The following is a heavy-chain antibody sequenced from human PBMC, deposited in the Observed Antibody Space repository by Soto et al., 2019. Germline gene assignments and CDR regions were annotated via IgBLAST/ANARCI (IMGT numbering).Heavy chain of an antibody. V-gene: IGHV3-23*01. CDR1: GFTFSTYA. J-gene: IGHJ6*02. CDR2: ISSSGDAT. Sequence: GGSLRLSCAASGFTFSTYAMTRVRQAPGKGLEWVSIISSSGDATYYLDSVKGRFTISRDNSRNTLHLHMNRLRAEEAAVYFCAKNGDFWSWGMDVWGQGTTFTVSS. CDR3: AKNGDFWSWGMDV. D-gene: IGHD3-3*01.